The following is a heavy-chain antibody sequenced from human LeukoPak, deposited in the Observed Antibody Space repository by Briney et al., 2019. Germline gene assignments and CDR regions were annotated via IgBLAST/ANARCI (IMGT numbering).Heavy chain of an antibody. Sequence: ASVKVSCKASGYTFTSYDINWVRRATGQGLDWMGWMNPNSGNTGYAQKFQGRVTMTRNTSINTAYMELSSLRTEDTAVYYCARVPRRGDRVDPWGQGTLVTVSS. V-gene: IGHV1-8*01. CDR2: MNPNSGNT. J-gene: IGHJ5*02. D-gene: IGHD3-10*01. CDR3: ARVPRRGDRVDP. CDR1: GYTFTSYD.